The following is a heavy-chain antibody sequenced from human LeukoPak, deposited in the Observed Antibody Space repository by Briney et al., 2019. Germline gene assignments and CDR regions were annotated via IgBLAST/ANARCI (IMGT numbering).Heavy chain of an antibody. CDR3: ARGNYDSTGYYYMGDTLDI. CDR2: IYISGST. V-gene: IGHV4-4*07. D-gene: IGHD3-22*01. Sequence: PSETLSLTCTVSGGSITNYYWNWIRQPAGKGLEWIGHIYISGSTNYIPSLKSRVTMSVDTSKNQFSLKVNSVTAADTAVYYCARGNYDSTGYYYMGDTLDIWGQGTMVTVSS. J-gene: IGHJ3*02. CDR1: GGSITNYY.